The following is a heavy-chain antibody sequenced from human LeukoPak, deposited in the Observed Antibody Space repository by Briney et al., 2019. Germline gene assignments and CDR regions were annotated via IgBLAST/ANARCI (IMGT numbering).Heavy chain of an antibody. CDR3: ARAKRNGFDI. Sequence: GESLRLSCAASGFIFSSYSMNWVRQAPGKGLEWVSYISSSSSTIYYADSVKGRFTISRDNAKNSLYLQMNSLRAEDTAVYYCARAKRNGFDIWGQGTMVTVSS. V-gene: IGHV3-48*01. CDR2: ISSSSSTI. CDR1: GFIFSSYS. J-gene: IGHJ3*02.